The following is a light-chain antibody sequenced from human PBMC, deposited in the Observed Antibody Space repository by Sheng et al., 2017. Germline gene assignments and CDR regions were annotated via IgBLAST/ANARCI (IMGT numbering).Light chain of an antibody. CDR1: SSDVGGYNY. V-gene: IGLV2-14*01. CDR2: EVT. J-gene: IGLJ1*01. CDR3: SSKTSIGTHV. Sequence: QSALTQPASVSGSPGQSIAISCTGTSSDVGGYNYVSWYRQHPDEAPKLLIYEVTHRPSGISDRFSGSKSGNTASLTVSGLQPEDEGDYYCSSKTSIGTHVFGTGTTVTVL.